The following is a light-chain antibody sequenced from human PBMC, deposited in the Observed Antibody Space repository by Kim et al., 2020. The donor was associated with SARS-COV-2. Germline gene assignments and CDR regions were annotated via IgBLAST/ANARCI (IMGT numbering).Light chain of an antibody. CDR2: VNSDGSH. Sequence: SVKLPCPLSRGPSNSPIAWHQQLPEKGLRSLMKVNSDGSHIKGDGIPDRFSGASSGAERYLTISSLQSEDEADYYCQTWGTGFWVFGGGTQLTVL. CDR3: QTWGTGFWV. V-gene: IGLV4-69*01. CDR1: RGPSNSP. J-gene: IGLJ3*02.